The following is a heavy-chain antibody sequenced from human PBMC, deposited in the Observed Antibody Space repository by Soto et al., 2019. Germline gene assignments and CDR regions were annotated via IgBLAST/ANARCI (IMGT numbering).Heavy chain of an antibody. D-gene: IGHD1-1*01. Sequence: QVHLVQSGAEGKKPGASVKVSCKRSGYAFTTYAITWVRQAPGQGLEWMGWISAHNGNTNSAQKLQGRVTVTRDTSTSTAYMELRSLRSDDTAVYYCARGRYGDYWGQGALVSVSS. CDR2: ISAHNGNT. J-gene: IGHJ4*02. CDR3: ARGRYGDY. V-gene: IGHV1-18*01. CDR1: GYAFTTYA.